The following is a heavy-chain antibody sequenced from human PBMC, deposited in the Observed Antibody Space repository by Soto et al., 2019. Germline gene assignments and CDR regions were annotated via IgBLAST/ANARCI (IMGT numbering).Heavy chain of an antibody. V-gene: IGHV3-72*01. CDR3: ARGVTVQLERRPTYYYYGMDV. Sequence: GGSLRLSCAASGFTFSDHYMDWVRQAPGKGLEWVGRTRNKANSYTTEYAASVKGRFTISRDDSKNSLYLQMNSLKTEDTAVYYCARGVTVQLERRPTYYYYGMDVWGQGTTVTVSS. CDR1: GFTFSDHY. J-gene: IGHJ6*02. CDR2: TRNKANSYTT. D-gene: IGHD1-1*01.